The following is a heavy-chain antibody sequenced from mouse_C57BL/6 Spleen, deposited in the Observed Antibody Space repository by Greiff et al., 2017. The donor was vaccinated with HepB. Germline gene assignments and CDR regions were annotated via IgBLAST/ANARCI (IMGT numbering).Heavy chain of an antibody. CDR1: GYTFTSYW. D-gene: IGHD1-1*01. J-gene: IGHJ4*01. CDR3: ARRNNGSSYGNAMDY. Sequence: QVQLQQPGAELVKPGASVKLSCKASGYTFTSYWMHWVKQRPGQGLEWIGMIHPNSGSTNYNEKFKSKATLTVDKSSSTAYMQLSSLTSEDSAVYYCARRNNGSSYGNAMDYWGQGTSVTVSS. V-gene: IGHV1-64*01. CDR2: IHPNSGST.